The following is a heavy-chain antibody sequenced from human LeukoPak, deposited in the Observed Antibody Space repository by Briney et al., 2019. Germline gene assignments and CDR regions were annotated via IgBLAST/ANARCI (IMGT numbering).Heavy chain of an antibody. CDR2: MYYSGST. J-gene: IGHJ4*02. D-gene: IGHD3-10*01. CDR1: GGSVSSSTYY. V-gene: IGHV4-39*01. Sequence: PSETLSLTCTVSGGSVSSSTYYWGWIRQSPGKGLEWIGSMYYSGSTFYNPSLKSRVTVSVDTSKNQFSLKLSSVTAADTAVYYCARLLEDYYGSGSYWIDYWGQGTLVTVSS. CDR3: ARLLEDYYGSGSYWIDY.